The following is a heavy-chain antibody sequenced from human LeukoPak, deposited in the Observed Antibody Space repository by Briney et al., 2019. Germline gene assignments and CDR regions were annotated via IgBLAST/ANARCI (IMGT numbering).Heavy chain of an antibody. CDR3: AREEYCNSTTCYKAFDI. CDR2: ISAYNGNT. D-gene: IGHD2/OR15-2a*01. CDR1: GYTFTSYG. J-gene: IGHJ3*02. V-gene: IGHV1-18*01. Sequence: ASVKVSCKASGYTFTSYGISWVRQAPGQGLEWMGWISAYNGNTYFAQNLQGRVTMTTDTSTSTAYMELRSLRSDDTAVYYRAREEYCNSTTCYKAFDIWGQGTMVTVSS.